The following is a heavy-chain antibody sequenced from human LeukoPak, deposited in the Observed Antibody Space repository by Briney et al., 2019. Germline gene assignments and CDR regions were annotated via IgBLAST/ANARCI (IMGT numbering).Heavy chain of an antibody. CDR2: IFTSGST. CDR1: GGSISSVGYN. V-gene: IGHV4-61*02. Sequence: PSQTLSLTCTVSGGSISSVGYNWSWIRRPAGKGREWIGVIFTSGSTTYNPSLKSRVTISVDTSKNQFSLKLSSVTAADTAVYYCARERAPPGMIVVVIPRWDIWGQGTMVTVSS. D-gene: IGHD3-22*01. CDR3: ARERAPPGMIVVVIPRWDI. J-gene: IGHJ3*02.